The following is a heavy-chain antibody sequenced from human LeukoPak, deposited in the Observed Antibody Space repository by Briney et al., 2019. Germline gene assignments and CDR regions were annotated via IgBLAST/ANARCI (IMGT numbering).Heavy chain of an antibody. V-gene: IGHV3-21*01. CDR1: GFTFSSYS. J-gene: IGHJ6*02. CDR3: ARDRGSSSSWGMDV. D-gene: IGHD6-6*01. CDR2: ISSSSSYI. Sequence: GRSLRLSCAASGFTFSSYSMNWVRQAPGKGLEWVSSISSSSSYIYYADSVKGRFTISRDNAKNSLYLQMNSLRAEDTAVYYCARDRGSSSSWGMDVWGQGTTVTVSS.